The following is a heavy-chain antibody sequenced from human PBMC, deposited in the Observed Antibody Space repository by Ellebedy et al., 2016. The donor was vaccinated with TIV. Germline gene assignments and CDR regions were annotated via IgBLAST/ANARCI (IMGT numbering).Heavy chain of an antibody. J-gene: IGHJ3*01. CDR3: ARSVSAHPVLGALDV. D-gene: IGHD6-6*01. V-gene: IGHV2-5*01. CDR1: GFSLSTTGVG. CDR2: IFWNADK. Sequence: SGPTLVKPTQTLTLTCTFSGFSLSTTGVGVGWIRQPPGEALESLAFIFWNADKRYSPSLKNRLTIIKDTSKNQVVLTMINMDPVDTATYYCARSVSAHPVLGALDVWGKGTVVTVSS.